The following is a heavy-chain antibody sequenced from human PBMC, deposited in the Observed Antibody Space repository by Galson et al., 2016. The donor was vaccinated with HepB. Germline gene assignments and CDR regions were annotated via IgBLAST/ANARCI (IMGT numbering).Heavy chain of an antibody. CDR2: INTKTDGGTT. CDR3: TLYTYGRFDY. J-gene: IGHJ4*02. CDR1: GFIFSSYN. Sequence: SLRLSCAASGFIFSSYNTNWVRQAPGKGLEWVGRINTKTDGGTTEYAAPVKGSLTIPRDDPKNTVDLQMNSLKTEDTAVYYCTLYTYGRFDYWGQGTLVTVSS. V-gene: IGHV3-15*01. D-gene: IGHD5-18*01.